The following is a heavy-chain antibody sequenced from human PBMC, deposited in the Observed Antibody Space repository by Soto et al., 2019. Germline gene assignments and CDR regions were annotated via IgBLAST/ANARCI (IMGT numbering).Heavy chain of an antibody. D-gene: IGHD3-10*01. J-gene: IGHJ4*02. CDR1: GDTFSFNT. CDR2: IIPTLGVA. CDR3: AKDVIRGLYYFDS. V-gene: IGHV1-69*08. Sequence: QVQLVQSGAEVKKPGSSVKVSCKASGDTFSFNTISWVRQAPGRGLEWMGRIIPTLGVANYAQRFQGRATITADKSTSTAYMELSSLGSEDTAVYYCAKDVIRGLYYFDSWGQGTLVTVSS.